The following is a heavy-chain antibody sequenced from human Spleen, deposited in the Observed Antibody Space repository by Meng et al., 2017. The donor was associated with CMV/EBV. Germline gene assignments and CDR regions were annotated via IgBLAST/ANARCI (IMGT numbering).Heavy chain of an antibody. J-gene: IGHJ6*02. Sequence: SETLSLTCNVSGDSIRSYYWSWIRQPPGKGLEWIGFMNSGGSANYNPSLRGRVTISVDMSRNQFSLKLSSVTAADTAVYYCAREQPGGDGMDVWGQGTTVTVSS. CDR1: GDSIRSYY. D-gene: IGHD3-10*01. CDR3: AREQPGGDGMDV. V-gene: IGHV4-59*01. CDR2: MNSGGSA.